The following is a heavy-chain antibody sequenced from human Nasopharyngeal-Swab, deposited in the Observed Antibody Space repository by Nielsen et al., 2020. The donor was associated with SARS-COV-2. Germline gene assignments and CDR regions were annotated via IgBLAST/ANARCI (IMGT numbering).Heavy chain of an antibody. CDR2: IYYTGST. D-gene: IGHD3-22*01. J-gene: IGHJ4*02. CDR1: GGSITSYY. V-gene: IGHV4-59*01. CDR3: ARVRYFDSSGYDY. Sequence: SETLSLTCTVSGGSITSYYWSWIRQPPGKGLAWIGYIYYTGSTNYNPSLKSRVTISVDTSKNQFSLKLSSVTAADTAVYYCARVRYFDSSGYDYWGQGTLVTVSS.